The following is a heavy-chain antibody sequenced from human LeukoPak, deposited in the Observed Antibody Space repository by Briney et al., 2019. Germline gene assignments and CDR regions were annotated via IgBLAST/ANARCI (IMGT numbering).Heavy chain of an antibody. Sequence: PGGSLRLSCAASGFTFNSYTMNWVRQAPGKGLEYVSAISCNGGSTYYADSVKGRFTISRDNSKNTLYLQMSSLRAEDTAVYYCVKGCSITIFGVVIHSYFDYWGQGTLVTVSS. CDR2: ISCNGGST. V-gene: IGHV3-64D*09. J-gene: IGHJ4*02. CDR1: GFTFNSYT. CDR3: VKGCSITIFGVVIHSYFDY. D-gene: IGHD3-3*01.